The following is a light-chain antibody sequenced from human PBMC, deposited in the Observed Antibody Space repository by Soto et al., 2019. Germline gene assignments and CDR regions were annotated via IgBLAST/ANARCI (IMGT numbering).Light chain of an antibody. CDR1: QNINSY. CDR2: AAS. Sequence: DIPMTQSPSSLSASVGDRVTITCRASQNINSYLNWYQQKPGKAPKLLIYAASTLQSGVPSRFSGSGSGTDFTLTINSLQPEDFATYFCQQSYTTPFTFGPGTRVDIK. J-gene: IGKJ3*01. CDR3: QQSYTTPFT. V-gene: IGKV1-39*01.